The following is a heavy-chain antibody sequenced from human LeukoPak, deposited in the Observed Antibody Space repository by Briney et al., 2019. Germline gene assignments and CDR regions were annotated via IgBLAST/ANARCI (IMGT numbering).Heavy chain of an antibody. V-gene: IGHV4-34*01. D-gene: IGHD3-22*01. CDR1: GGSFSGYY. CDR2: INHSGNT. Sequence: PSETLSLTCAVYGGSFSGYYWSWIRQPPGKGLEWIGEINHSGNTNYNPSLKSRVTISVDTSKNQFSLKLSSVTAADTAVYYCARDYYGDAFDIWGQGTMVTVSS. J-gene: IGHJ3*02. CDR3: ARDYYGDAFDI.